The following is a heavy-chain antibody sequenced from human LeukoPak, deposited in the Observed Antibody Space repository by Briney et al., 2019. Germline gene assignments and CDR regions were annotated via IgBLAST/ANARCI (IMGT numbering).Heavy chain of an antibody. V-gene: IGHV3-30*02. CDR1: GFTFSSYG. J-gene: IGHJ4*02. D-gene: IGHD4-23*01. Sequence: GGSLRLSCAAPGFTFSSYGMHWVRQAPGKGLEWVAFIRYDGSNKYYADSVKGRFTISRDNSKNTLYLQMNSLRAEDTAVYYCAKVPRHYGDNDYFDYWGQGTLVTVSS. CDR2: IRYDGSNK. CDR3: AKVPRHYGDNDYFDY.